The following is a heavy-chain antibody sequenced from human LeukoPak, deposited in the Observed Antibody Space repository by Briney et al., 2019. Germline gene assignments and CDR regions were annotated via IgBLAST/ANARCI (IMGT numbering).Heavy chain of an antibody. D-gene: IGHD5-12*01. J-gene: IGHJ6*03. CDR3: ASRSATSYYYYMDV. CDR1: GGSISSSSYY. Sequence: PSETLSLTCTVSGGSISSSSYYWGWIRQPPGKGLEWIGSIYYSGSTYYNPSLKSRVTISVDTSKNQFSLKLSSVTAADTAVYYRASRSATSYYYYMDVWGKGITVTISS. V-gene: IGHV4-39*01. CDR2: IYYSGST.